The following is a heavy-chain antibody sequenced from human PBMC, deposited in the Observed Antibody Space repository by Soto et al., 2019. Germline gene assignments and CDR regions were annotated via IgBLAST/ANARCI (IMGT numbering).Heavy chain of an antibody. CDR3: ARDLVFGSSSYGMDV. Sequence: GRSLRLSCAASGFTFSSYAMHWVRQATGKGLEWVSAIGTAGDTYYPGSVRGRFTISRENAKNSLYLQMNSLRAEDTAVYYCARDLVFGSSSYGMDVWGQGTTVTVSS. CDR1: GFTFSSYA. CDR2: IGTAGDT. D-gene: IGHD6-13*01. V-gene: IGHV3-13*01. J-gene: IGHJ6*02.